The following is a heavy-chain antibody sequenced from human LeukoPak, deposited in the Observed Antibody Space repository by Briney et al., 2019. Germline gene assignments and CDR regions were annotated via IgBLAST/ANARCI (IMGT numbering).Heavy chain of an antibody. V-gene: IGHV3-23*01. D-gene: IGHD3/OR15-3a*01. CDR1: GFTFSNYA. Sequence: PGGSLRLSCAASGFTFSNYAISWARQAPGKGLEWVSGINSNGGSTYNADSVKGRFTISRDNSKNTLYLQMNSLRAEDTAVYYCAKGGLVHPLHIWGQGTMVTVSS. CDR2: INSNGGST. J-gene: IGHJ3*02. CDR3: AKGGLVHPLHI.